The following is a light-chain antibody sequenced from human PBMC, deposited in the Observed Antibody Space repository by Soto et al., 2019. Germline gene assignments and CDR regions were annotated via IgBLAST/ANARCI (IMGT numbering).Light chain of an antibody. Sequence: QSALTQPASVSGSPGQLITISCTGTSSDVGSYNIVSWYQQHPGKAPKLMIQEVTKRTSGVSNRFSGSKSGNTASLTISGLQAEDEADYYCSSYAGTSTFVVFGGGTKLTVL. CDR3: SSYAGTSTFVV. J-gene: IGLJ2*01. V-gene: IGLV2-23*02. CDR2: EVT. CDR1: SSDVGSYNI.